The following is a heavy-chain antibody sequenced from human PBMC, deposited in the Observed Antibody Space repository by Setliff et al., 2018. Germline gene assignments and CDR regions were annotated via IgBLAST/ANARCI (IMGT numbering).Heavy chain of an antibody. CDR2: ISSTSTYI. CDR1: GFTFSTYS. D-gene: IGHD5-12*01. J-gene: IGHJ6*03. V-gene: IGHV3-21*01. CDR3: TRARDIAPTYYYMDV. Sequence: PGGSLRLSCAASGFTFSTYSLNWVRQAPGKGLEWVSAISSTSTYIYYADSVKGRFTISRDNSKNSLYLHMNSLRAEDTAVYYCTRARDIAPTYYYMDVWGKGTTVTVSS.